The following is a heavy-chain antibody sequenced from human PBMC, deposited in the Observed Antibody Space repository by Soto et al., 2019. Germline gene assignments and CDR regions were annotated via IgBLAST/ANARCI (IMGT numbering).Heavy chain of an antibody. CDR2: ISYDGSNK. D-gene: IGHD1-20*01. Sequence: LRLSCAASGFTFSSYGMHWVRQAPGKGLEWVAVISYDGSNKYYADSVKGRFTISRDNSKNTLYLQMNSLRAEDTAVYYCAITGTTHYYYYMDVWGKGTTVTVSS. V-gene: IGHV3-30*03. J-gene: IGHJ6*03. CDR1: GFTFSSYG. CDR3: AITGTTHYYYYMDV.